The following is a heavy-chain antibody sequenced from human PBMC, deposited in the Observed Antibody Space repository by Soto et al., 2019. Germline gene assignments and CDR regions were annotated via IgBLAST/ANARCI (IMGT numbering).Heavy chain of an antibody. Sequence: ASVKVSCKASGDTFTNYGFSWVRQAPGQGLEWMGWISVYSGNTNYAQNVQGRVTMTTDTSTSTAYMELRSLRSDDTAVYYCARDRSPYYYDSSGYPHYWGQGTLVTVSS. CDR3: ARDRSPYYYDSSGYPHY. V-gene: IGHV1-18*01. CDR2: ISVYSGNT. CDR1: GDTFTNYG. J-gene: IGHJ4*02. D-gene: IGHD3-22*01.